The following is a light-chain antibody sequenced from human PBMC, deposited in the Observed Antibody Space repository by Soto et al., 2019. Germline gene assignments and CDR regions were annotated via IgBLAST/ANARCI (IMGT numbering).Light chain of an antibody. CDR1: QSVSSY. Sequence: EIVLTQSPATLSLSPGERATLSGRASQSVSSYLAWYQQKPGQAPRLLIYDASNMATGIPARFSGSGSGTDFTLTISSLEPEDFAVYYCQQRSNWPRTFGGGTKVEIK. CDR3: QQRSNWPRT. CDR2: DAS. J-gene: IGKJ4*01. V-gene: IGKV3-11*01.